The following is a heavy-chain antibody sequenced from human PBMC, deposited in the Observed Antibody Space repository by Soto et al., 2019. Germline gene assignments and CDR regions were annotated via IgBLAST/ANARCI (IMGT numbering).Heavy chain of an antibody. CDR2: INHSGST. D-gene: IGHD3-22*01. CDR3: AREARDYYDSSGSLDAFDI. V-gene: IGHV4-34*01. J-gene: IGHJ3*02. CDR1: GGSFSGYY. Sequence: SETLSLTCAVYGGSFSGYYWSWIRQPPGKGLEWIGEINHSGSTNYNPSLKSRVTISVDTSKNQFSLKLSSVTAADTAVYYCAREARDYYDSSGSLDAFDIWGQGTMVTVS.